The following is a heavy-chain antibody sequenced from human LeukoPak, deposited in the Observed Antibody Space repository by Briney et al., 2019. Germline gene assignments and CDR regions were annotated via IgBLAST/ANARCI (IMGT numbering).Heavy chain of an antibody. J-gene: IGHJ6*02. CDR2: IYYSGST. Sequence: SETLSLTCTVSGGSISSYYWSWIRQPPGKGLEWIGYIYYSGSTNYNPSLKSRVTISVDTSKNQFSLKLSSVTAADTAVYYCARRGVRGAPYHYGMDVWGQGTTVTVSS. CDR1: GGSISSYY. CDR3: ARRGVRGAPYHYGMDV. V-gene: IGHV4-59*08. D-gene: IGHD3-10*01.